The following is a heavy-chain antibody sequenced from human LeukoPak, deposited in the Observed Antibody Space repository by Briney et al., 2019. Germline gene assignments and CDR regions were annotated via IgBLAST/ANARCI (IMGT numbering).Heavy chain of an antibody. D-gene: IGHD3-22*01. CDR2: MNPNSGNT. CDR3: ARVVYYYDSSGYYEFDY. J-gene: IGHJ4*02. CDR1: GYTFTSYD. Sequence: ASVKVSCKASGYTFTSYDINWVRQATGQGLEWMGWMNPNSGNTGYAQKLQGRVTMTTDTSTSTAYMELRSLRSDDTAVYYCARVVYYYDSSGYYEFDYWGQGTLVTVSS. V-gene: IGHV1-8*01.